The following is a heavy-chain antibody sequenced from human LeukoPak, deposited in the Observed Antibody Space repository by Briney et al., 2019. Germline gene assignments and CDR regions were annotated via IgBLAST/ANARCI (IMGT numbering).Heavy chain of an antibody. J-gene: IGHJ4*02. CDR3: ARASFLIGGWSYFDY. Sequence: SETLSLTRTVSGGSLSSDYWSWIRPPPGEGRERGGHIYYSGSTNYNPSLKSRVTISVDTSKNQFSLKLSSVTAAGAAVYYCARASFLIGGWSYFDYWGQGTLVTVSS. V-gene: IGHV4-59*01. CDR1: GGSLSSDY. D-gene: IGHD6-19*01. CDR2: IYYSGST.